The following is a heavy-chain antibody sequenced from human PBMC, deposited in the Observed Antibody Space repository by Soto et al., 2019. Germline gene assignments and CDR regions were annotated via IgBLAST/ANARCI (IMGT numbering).Heavy chain of an antibody. CDR3: ARGDTARSYYYGMDV. CDR2: INSDGSST. Sequence: EVQLVESGGGLVQPGGSLRLSCAASGFTFSSYWMHWVRQAPGKGLVWVSRINSDGSSTSYADSVKGRFTISRDNAKNTLYLQMNSLRDEDTAVYYCARGDTARSYYYGMDVWGQGTTVTVSS. V-gene: IGHV3-74*01. D-gene: IGHD5-18*01. CDR1: GFTFSSYW. J-gene: IGHJ6*02.